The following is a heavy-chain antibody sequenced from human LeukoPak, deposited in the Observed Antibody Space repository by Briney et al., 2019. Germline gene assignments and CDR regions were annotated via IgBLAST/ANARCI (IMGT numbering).Heavy chain of an antibody. CDR3: AVGRCSSTSCYPYYYYYMDV. D-gene: IGHD2-2*01. Sequence: ASVKVSCKASGYTFTSYGISWVRQAPGQGLEWMGGIIPIFGTANYAQKFQGRVTITADESTSTAYMELSSLRSEDTAVYYCAVGRCSSTSCYPYYYYYMDVWGKGTTVTISS. J-gene: IGHJ6*03. CDR2: IIPIFGTA. CDR1: GYTFTSYG. V-gene: IGHV1-69*13.